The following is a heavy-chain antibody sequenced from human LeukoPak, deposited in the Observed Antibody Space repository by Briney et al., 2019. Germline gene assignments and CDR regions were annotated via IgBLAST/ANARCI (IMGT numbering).Heavy chain of an antibody. D-gene: IGHD2-21*02. V-gene: IGHV3-74*01. CDR3: AKDWAPYCGGDCYFNY. CDR1: GFTFSSYW. CDR2: INSDGSST. J-gene: IGHJ4*02. Sequence: PGGSLRLSCAASGFTFSSYWMHWVRQAPGKGLVWVSRINSDGSSTSYADSVKGRFTISRDNAKNTLYLQMNSLRVEDTAVYYCAKDWAPYCGGDCYFNYWGQGTLVTVSS.